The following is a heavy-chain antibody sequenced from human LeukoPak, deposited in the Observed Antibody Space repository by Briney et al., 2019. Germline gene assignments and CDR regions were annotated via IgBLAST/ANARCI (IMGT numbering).Heavy chain of an antibody. Sequence: PGRSLRLSCAASGFTFRNYGMHWVRQAPGKGLEWVANIKGDESARHQADSVKGRFTISRGNAQKSVYLQMSSLRREDTAVYYCARDVGGSLDYWGQGTLVTVSS. J-gene: IGHJ4*02. CDR3: ARDVGGSLDY. V-gene: IGHV3-7*01. CDR1: GFTFRNYG. CDR2: IKGDESAR. D-gene: IGHD1-26*01.